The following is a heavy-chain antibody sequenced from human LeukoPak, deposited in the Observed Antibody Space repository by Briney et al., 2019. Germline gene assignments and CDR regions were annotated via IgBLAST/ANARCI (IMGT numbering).Heavy chain of an antibody. Sequence: PSETLSLTCTVSGGSISSGDYYWSWIRQPPGKGLEWIGYIYYSGSTYYNPSLKSRVTISVDTSKNQFSLKLSSVTAADTAVYYCARGKRITMVRGVTYGMDVWGQGTTVTVSS. J-gene: IGHJ6*02. CDR2: IYYSGST. D-gene: IGHD3-10*01. V-gene: IGHV4-30-4*01. CDR3: ARGKRITMVRGVTYGMDV. CDR1: GGSISSGDYY.